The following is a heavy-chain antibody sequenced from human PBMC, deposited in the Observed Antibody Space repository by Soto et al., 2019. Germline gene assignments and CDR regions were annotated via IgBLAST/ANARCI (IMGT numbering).Heavy chain of an antibody. J-gene: IGHJ4*02. Sequence: ASVKVSCKASGGTFSSYAISWVRQAPGQGLEWMGGIIPIFGTANYAQKFQGRVTITADESTSTAYMELSSLRSEDTAVYYCARAVREESVGATYFDYWGQGTLVTVSS. D-gene: IGHD1-26*01. CDR1: GGTFSSYA. CDR3: ARAVREESVGATYFDY. CDR2: IIPIFGTA. V-gene: IGHV1-69*13.